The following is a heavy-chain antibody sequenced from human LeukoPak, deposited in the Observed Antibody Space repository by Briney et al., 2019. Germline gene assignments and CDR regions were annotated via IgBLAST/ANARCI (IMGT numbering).Heavy chain of an antibody. V-gene: IGHV4-59*01. D-gene: IGHD3-22*01. CDR2: VSHSGISISNGDIT. CDR1: GGSITNDY. Sequence: SETLSLTCTVSGGSITNDYWSWIRQPPGKGLGWIGYVSHSGISISNGDITNYNPSLESRVTTSRDASKNQFSLKLSSVTAADTAVYYCVRASVDSGGAFDIWGQGTMVTVSS. J-gene: IGHJ3*02. CDR3: VRASVDSGGAFDI.